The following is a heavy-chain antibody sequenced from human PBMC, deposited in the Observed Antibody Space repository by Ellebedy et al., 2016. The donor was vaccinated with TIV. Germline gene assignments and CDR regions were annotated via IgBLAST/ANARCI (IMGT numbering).Heavy chain of an antibody. CDR2: FYYDGST. V-gene: IGHV3-53*01. CDR1: GFIVSTND. Sequence: GGSLRLXXAASGFIVSTNDVSWVRQAPAKGLEWVSVFYYDGSTYYADSVKGRFTVSRDNSKNTVYLQMESLRVDDAAVYYCVGAYRRGGGGEFAHWGQGTLVTVSS. CDR3: VGAYRRGGGGEFAH. J-gene: IGHJ1*01. D-gene: IGHD3-16*01.